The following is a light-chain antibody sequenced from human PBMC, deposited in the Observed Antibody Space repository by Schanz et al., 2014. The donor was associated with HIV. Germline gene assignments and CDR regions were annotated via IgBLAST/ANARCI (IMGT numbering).Light chain of an antibody. V-gene: IGLV2-14*03. CDR3: STYTSDTVL. Sequence: QSALTQPPSASGSPGHSVTISCTGTTSDIGAYNYVSWYQLHSGRAPKLMIYGVNNRPSGVSNRCSGSKSGITASLTISGLQSDDEADYYSSTYTSDTVLFGGGTMLAV. CDR1: TSDIGAYNY. J-gene: IGLJ2*01. CDR2: GVN.